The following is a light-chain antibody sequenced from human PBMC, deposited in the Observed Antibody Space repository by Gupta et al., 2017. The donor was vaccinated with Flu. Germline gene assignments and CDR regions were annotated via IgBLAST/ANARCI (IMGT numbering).Light chain of an antibody. V-gene: IGLV1-51*01. CDR1: SSNIGNNY. CDR2: DNN. J-gene: IGLJ2*01. CDR3: GTCDSSLSALV. Sequence: QSVLTQPHSVSAAPGQKVTISCSGSSSNIGNNYVSWYQQLPGTAPKLLIYDNNKRPSGIPDLFSCSNSGPSATLGITGLQTGDEADYYCGTCDSSLSALVFGGGTKLTVL.